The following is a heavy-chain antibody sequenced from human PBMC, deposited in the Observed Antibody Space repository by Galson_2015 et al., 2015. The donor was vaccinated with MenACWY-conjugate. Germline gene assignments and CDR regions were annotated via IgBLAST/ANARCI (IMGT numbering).Heavy chain of an antibody. CDR2: IYSGGNT. Sequence: SLRLSCAASGFTVTSNYMSWVRQAPGKGLEWVSVIYSGGNTYYADSVKSRFTISRDTSENTVYLQMNTLRAEDTAVYYCARGLDHTNAGFSWGQGTLVTVSS. J-gene: IGHJ5*02. D-gene: IGHD2-2*03. CDR1: GFTVTSNY. CDR3: ARGLDHTNAGFS. V-gene: IGHV3-53*01.